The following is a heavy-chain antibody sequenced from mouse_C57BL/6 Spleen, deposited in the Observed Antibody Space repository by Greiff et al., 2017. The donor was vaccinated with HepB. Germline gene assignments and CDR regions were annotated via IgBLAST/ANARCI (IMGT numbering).Heavy chain of an antibody. CDR3: TRWGRIYYDYE. V-gene: IGHV1-15*01. Sequence: QVQLQQSGAELVRPGASVTLSCKASGYTFTDYEMHWVKQTPVHGLEWIGAIDPETGGTAYNQKFKGKAILTADKSSSPAYMELRSLTSEDSAVYYCTRWGRIYYDYEWGQGTTLTVSS. CDR1: GYTFTDYE. J-gene: IGHJ2*01. D-gene: IGHD2-4*01. CDR2: IDPETGGT.